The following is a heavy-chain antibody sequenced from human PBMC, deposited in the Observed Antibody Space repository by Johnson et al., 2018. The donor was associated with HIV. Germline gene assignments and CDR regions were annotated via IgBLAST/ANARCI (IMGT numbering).Heavy chain of an antibody. CDR2: VYRYGNT. Sequence: VQLVESGGGLIQPGGSLRLSCAASGFSVTRNDMNWVRQAPGKGLEWVSVVYRYGNTKYADSVKGRFSIYRDNAKYTGDLQRNSLRAEDPAVYYCARDVRQGEGQWLVHAFDIWGQGKMVTVS. CDR1: GFSVTRND. CDR3: ARDVRQGEGQWLVHAFDI. D-gene: IGHD6-19*01. V-gene: IGHV3-53*01. J-gene: IGHJ3*02.